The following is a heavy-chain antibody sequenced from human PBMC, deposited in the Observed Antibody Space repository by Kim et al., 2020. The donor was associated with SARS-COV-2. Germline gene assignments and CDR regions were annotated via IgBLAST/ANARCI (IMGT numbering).Heavy chain of an antibody. D-gene: IGHD3-10*01. Sequence: KGRFPISRDNSKNTLYLQMNSLRAEDTAVYYCATAGDYYGSGSYYNYLGYWGQGTLVTVSS. V-gene: IGHV3-23*01. J-gene: IGHJ4*02. CDR3: ATAGDYYGSGSYYNYLGY.